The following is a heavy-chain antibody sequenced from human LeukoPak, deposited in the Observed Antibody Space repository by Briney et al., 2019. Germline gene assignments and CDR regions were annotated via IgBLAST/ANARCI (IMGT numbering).Heavy chain of an antibody. CDR1: GFTVSSNY. V-gene: IGHV3-66*01. D-gene: IGHD4-23*01. Sequence: PGGSLRLSCAASGFTVSSNYMSWVRQAPGKGLEWVSVIYSGGSTYYADSVKGRFTNSRDNSKNTLYLQMNSLRAEDTAVYYCASAVVTRLDYWGQGTLVTVSS. J-gene: IGHJ4*02. CDR3: ASAVVTRLDY. CDR2: IYSGGST.